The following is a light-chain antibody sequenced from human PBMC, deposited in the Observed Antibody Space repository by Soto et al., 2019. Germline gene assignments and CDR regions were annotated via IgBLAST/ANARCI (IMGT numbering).Light chain of an antibody. J-gene: IGKJ1*01. Sequence: DIQMTQSPSSLSASGGDRVTITCRASQSIASYLNWYQQKPGKAPQLLIYAASSLQSGVPSRFSGSGSGTDFTLTISSLQPEDFATYYCQQSYSTPHWTFGQGTKWISN. CDR2: AAS. CDR1: QSIASY. CDR3: QQSYSTPHWT. V-gene: IGKV1-39*01.